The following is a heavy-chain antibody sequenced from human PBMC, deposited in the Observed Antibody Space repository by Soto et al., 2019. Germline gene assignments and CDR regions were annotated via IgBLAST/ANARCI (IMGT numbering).Heavy chain of an antibody. CDR3: ARYCCGDCLYYYYYYYMDV. V-gene: IGHV3-11*01. D-gene: IGHD2-21*01. Sequence: QVQLVESGGGLVKPGGSLRLSCAASGFTFSDYYMSWIRQAPGKGLEWVSYISSSGSTIYYADSVKGRFTISRDNAKNSLYQQMISLLAADTAVYYCARYCCGDCLYYYYYYYMDVWGKGTTVTVSS. CDR2: ISSSGSTI. CDR1: GFTFSDYY. J-gene: IGHJ6*03.